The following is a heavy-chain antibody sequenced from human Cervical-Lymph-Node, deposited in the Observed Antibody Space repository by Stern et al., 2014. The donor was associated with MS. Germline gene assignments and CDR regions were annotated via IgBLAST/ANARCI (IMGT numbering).Heavy chain of an antibody. CDR3: AREDELGGTA. CDR2: ISSSSSTI. Sequence: EVQLVQSGGGLVQPGGSLRLSCAASGFTFSSYSMNWVRQAPGKGLEWVSYISSSSSTIYYADSLKGRFTISRDNAKNSLYLQMNSLRDEDTAVFYCAREDELGGTAWGQGTLVTVSS. J-gene: IGHJ5*02. D-gene: IGHD1-14*01. V-gene: IGHV3-48*02. CDR1: GFTFSSYS.